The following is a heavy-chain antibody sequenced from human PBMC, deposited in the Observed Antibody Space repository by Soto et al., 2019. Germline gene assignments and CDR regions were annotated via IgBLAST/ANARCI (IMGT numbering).Heavy chain of an antibody. CDR2: IYYSGST. D-gene: IGHD2-21*02. Sequence: QVQLQESGPGLVKPSQTLSLTCTVSGDSISSGGYYWSWIRQHPGRGLEWIGYIYYSGSTYYNPSLKSPVTISEDTSKNQFSLKLTSVNAADTAVYYCAASCVGCGGFNDCCMDVWGQGTTVTVSS. CDR1: GDSISSGGYY. V-gene: IGHV4-31*01. J-gene: IGHJ6*02. CDR3: AASCVGCGGFNDCCMDV.